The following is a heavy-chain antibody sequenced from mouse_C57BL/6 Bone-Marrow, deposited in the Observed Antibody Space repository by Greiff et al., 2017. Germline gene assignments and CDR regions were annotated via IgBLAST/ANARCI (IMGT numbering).Heavy chain of an antibody. CDR2: ISDGGSYT. V-gene: IGHV5-4*01. CDR3: ASLLLRYFDV. D-gene: IGHD1-1*01. CDR1: GFTFSSYA. Sequence: DVHLVESGGGLVKPGGSLKLSCAASGFTFSSYAMSWVRQTPEKRLEWVATISDGGSYTYYPDNVKGRFTISRDNAKNNLYLQMSHLKSEDTAMYYCASLLLRYFDVWGTGTTVTVSS. J-gene: IGHJ1*03.